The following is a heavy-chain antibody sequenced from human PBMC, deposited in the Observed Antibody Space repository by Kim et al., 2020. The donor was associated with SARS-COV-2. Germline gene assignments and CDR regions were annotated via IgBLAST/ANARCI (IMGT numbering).Heavy chain of an antibody. V-gene: IGHV3-53*04. D-gene: IGHD3-3*01. J-gene: IGHJ6*02. CDR1: GFTVSSNY. Sequence: GGSLRLSCAASGFTVSSNYMSWVRQAPGKGLEWVSVIYSGGSTYYADSVKGRFTISRHNSKNTLYLQMNSLRAEDTAVYYCARARPFWSGYPASRANYGMDVWGQGTTVTVSS. CDR3: ARARPFWSGYPASRANYGMDV. CDR2: IYSGGST.